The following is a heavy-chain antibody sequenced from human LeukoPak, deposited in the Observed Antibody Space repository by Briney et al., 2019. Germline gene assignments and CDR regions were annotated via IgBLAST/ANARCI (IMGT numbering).Heavy chain of an antibody. CDR1: GFTFSSYA. D-gene: IGHD6-19*01. CDR3: ARELHPIAVAGNFDY. V-gene: IGHV3-30*04. CDR2: ISYDGSNK. Sequence: GRSLRLSCAASGFTFSSYAMHWVRQAPGKGLEWVAVISYDGSNKYYADSVKGRFTISRDNSKNTLYLQMNSLRAEDTAVYYCARELHPIAVAGNFDYWGQGTLDTVP. J-gene: IGHJ4*02.